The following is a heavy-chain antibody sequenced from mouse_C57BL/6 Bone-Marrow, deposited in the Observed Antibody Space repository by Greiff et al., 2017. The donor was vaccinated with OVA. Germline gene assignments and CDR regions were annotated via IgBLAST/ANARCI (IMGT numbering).Heavy chain of an antibody. CDR2: IHPNSGST. V-gene: IGHV1-64*01. J-gene: IGHJ1*03. CDR1: GYTFTSYW. D-gene: IGHD1-1*01. CDR3: AYDGSSYGYFDV. Sequence: QVQLQQPGAELVKPGASVKLSCKASGYTFTSYWMHWVKQRPGQGLEWIGMIHPNSGSTNYNEKFKSKATLTVDKSSSTAYMQLSSLTSEDSAVYYCAYDGSSYGYFDVWGTGTTVTVSS.